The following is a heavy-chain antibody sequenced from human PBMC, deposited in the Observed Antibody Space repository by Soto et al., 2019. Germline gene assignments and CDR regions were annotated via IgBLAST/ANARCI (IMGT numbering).Heavy chain of an antibody. J-gene: IGHJ3*01. D-gene: IGHD1-26*01. CDR1: GFSFSSYG. V-gene: IGHV3-33*01. Sequence: GGSLRLSCAASGFSFSSYGMHWVRQAPGKGLDWVAVIWYDGSNKYYAESVKGRFTISRDKSKNTLYLQMNSLTVEDTAVYYCARAQYTGSYFDACDVWGQGTRVTVSS. CDR3: ARAQYTGSYFDACDV. CDR2: IWYDGSNK.